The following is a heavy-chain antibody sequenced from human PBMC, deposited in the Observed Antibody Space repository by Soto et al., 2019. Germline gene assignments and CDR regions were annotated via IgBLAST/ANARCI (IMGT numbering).Heavy chain of an antibody. Sequence: EVQLLESGGGLVQPGGSLRLSCAASGFTFSSYAMSWVRQAPGKGLEWVSAISGSGGSTYYADSVKGRFTISRDNSKNTLYLQMNSLRAEDTAVYYCAKPPGCGSYYCYYYYYGMDVWGQGTTVTVSS. CDR3: AKPPGCGSYYCYYYYYGMDV. CDR2: ISGSGGST. CDR1: GFTFSSYA. D-gene: IGHD1-26*01. J-gene: IGHJ6*02. V-gene: IGHV3-23*01.